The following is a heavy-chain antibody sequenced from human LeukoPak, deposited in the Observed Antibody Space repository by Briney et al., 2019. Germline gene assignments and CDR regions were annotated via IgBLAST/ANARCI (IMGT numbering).Heavy chain of an antibody. CDR3: ARPRFLEWLLPFDF. CDR2: INPNSGGT. D-gene: IGHD3-3*01. V-gene: IGHV1-2*02. J-gene: IGHJ4*02. CDR1: GYTFTGYY. Sequence: ASVKVSCKASGYTFTGYYMHWVRQAPGQGLEWMGWINPNSGGTNYAQKFQGRVTMTRDTSISTAYMELSRLRSDDTAAYYCARPRFLEWLLPFDFWGQGTLVTVSP.